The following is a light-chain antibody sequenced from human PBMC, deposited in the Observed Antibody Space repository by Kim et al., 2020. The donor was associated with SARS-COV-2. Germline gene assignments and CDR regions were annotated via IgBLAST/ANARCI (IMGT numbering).Light chain of an antibody. CDR3: QQTYSLPLT. CDR1: QSITND. J-gene: IGKJ4*01. Sequence: ASVGDRVNITCRADQSITNDLNWYQQKPGKVPNVLIYSAASLQGGVPSRFSGSGSGTDFTLTISSLQPEDFATYYCQQTYSLPLTFGGGTKVDIK. V-gene: IGKV1-39*01. CDR2: SAA.